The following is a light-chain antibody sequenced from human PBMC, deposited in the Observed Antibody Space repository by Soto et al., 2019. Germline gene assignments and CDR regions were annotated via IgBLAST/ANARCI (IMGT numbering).Light chain of an antibody. V-gene: IGKV1-9*01. Sequence: IQWTQPPSSLSASVGDRVTITCQASRGISSYLAWYQQKPGKAPKLLVYSASTLQSGVPSRFSGSGSGPDFTLTISSLQPEDSATYFCQQLNSYPQTFGQGTRLEIK. CDR1: RGISSY. J-gene: IGKJ5*01. CDR2: SAS. CDR3: QQLNSYPQT.